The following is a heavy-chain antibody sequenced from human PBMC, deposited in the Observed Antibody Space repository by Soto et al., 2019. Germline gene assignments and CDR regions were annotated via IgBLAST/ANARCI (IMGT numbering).Heavy chain of an antibody. CDR3: ANGFSTMIVVAFSVPHAEYFQH. V-gene: IGHV3-30*18. CDR2: ISYDGSNK. J-gene: IGHJ1*01. D-gene: IGHD3-22*01. CDR1: GFTFSSYG. Sequence: GGSLRLSCAASGFTFSSYGMHWVRQAPGKGLEWVAVISYDGSNKYYADSVKGRFTISRDNSKNTLYLQMNSLRAEDTAVYYCANGFSTMIVVAFSVPHAEYFQHWGQGTLVTVSS.